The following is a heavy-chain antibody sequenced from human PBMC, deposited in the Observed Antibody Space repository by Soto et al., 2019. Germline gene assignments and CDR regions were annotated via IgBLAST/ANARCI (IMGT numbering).Heavy chain of an antibody. CDR3: ARGRDGGAAI. Sequence: QVQLQQWGAGLLKPSETLSLTCAVYGGSFSGYYWSWIRQPPGKGLEWIGEINPSGTTNYTPSLKSRVTMSGDTPKNQFSLKMTSVTAADTAAYYCARGRDGGAAIWGQGTLVTVSS. J-gene: IGHJ4*02. V-gene: IGHV4-34*01. CDR2: INPSGTT. CDR1: GGSFSGYY. D-gene: IGHD4-17*01.